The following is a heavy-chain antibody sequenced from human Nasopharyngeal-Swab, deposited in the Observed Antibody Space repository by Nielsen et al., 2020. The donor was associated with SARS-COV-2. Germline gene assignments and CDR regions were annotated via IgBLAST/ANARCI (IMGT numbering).Heavy chain of an antibody. Sequence: GGSLRLSCAASGFTSSRYGMHWVRQAPGKGLEWVAVISYDGSKKYYADSVKGRFTISRDNSKNTLYLQMISLRAEDMAVYYCAKEYSSGWGLSYYYYGMDVWGQGTTVTVSS. CDR2: ISYDGSKK. CDR3: AKEYSSGWGLSYYYYGMDV. V-gene: IGHV3-30*18. D-gene: IGHD6-19*01. J-gene: IGHJ6*02. CDR1: GFTSSRYG.